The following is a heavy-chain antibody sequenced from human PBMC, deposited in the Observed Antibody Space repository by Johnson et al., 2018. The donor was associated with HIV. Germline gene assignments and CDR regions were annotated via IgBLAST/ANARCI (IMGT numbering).Heavy chain of an antibody. CDR1: GFTFDDYG. CDR3: AILTDRISAFDI. V-gene: IGHV3-20*04. Sequence: VQLVESGGGVVRPGGSLRLSCAASGFTFDDYGMSWVRQAPGKGPEWVSGISWNSGSIDYADSVKGRFTISRDNSKNTLYLQMNSLRAEDTAVYYCAILTDRISAFDIWGQGTMVTVSS. J-gene: IGHJ3*02. CDR2: ISWNSGSI. D-gene: IGHD1-14*01.